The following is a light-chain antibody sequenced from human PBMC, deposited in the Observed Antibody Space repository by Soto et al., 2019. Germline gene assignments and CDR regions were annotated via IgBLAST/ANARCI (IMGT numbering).Light chain of an antibody. V-gene: IGKV3-15*01. Sequence: EIVMTQSPATLSVSPGERATLSCRASQSVSSNLAWYQQKPGQAPRLLIYGASTRATGIPARFSGSGSGTEFTLNISSLQFEDFAVYYCQQYNNWPPKFGQGTKVEIK. J-gene: IGKJ1*01. CDR3: QQYNNWPPK. CDR2: GAS. CDR1: QSVSSN.